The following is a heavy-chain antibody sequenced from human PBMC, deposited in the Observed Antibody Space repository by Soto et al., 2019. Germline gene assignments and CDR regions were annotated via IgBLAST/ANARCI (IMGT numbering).Heavy chain of an antibody. CDR3: AREWLRSNFDY. CDR1: GYTFTSYG. J-gene: IGHJ4*02. Sequence: ASVKVSCKASGYTFTSYGISWVRQAPGQGLEWMGWISAGNGNTKYAQKFQGRVTITRDTSASTAYMELSSLRSEDTAVYYCAREWLRSNFDYWGQGTLVTVSS. V-gene: IGHV1-18*01. D-gene: IGHD5-12*01. CDR2: ISAGNGNT.